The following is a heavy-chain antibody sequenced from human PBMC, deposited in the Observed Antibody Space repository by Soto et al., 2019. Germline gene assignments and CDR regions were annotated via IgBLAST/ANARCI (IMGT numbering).Heavy chain of an antibody. V-gene: IGHV3-21*01. CDR2: ISSSSSYI. CDR3: ARDPRPNYGSGSYYSYYYYYYMDV. D-gene: IGHD3-10*01. Sequence: EVQLVESGGGLVKPGGSLRLSCAASGFTFSTYSMNWVRQAPGKGLEWVSSISSSSSYIYYEDSVKGRFTVSRDNAKNSLYLQMNSLRGEDTAVYYCARDPRPNYGSGSYYSYYYYYYMDVWGKGTTVTVSS. CDR1: GFTFSTYS. J-gene: IGHJ6*03.